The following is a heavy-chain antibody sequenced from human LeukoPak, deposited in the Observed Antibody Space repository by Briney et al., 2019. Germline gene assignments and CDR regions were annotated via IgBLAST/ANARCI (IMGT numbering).Heavy chain of an antibody. D-gene: IGHD6-19*01. V-gene: IGHV1-8*03. CDR3: ARGSPFQWLVHGGWFDP. J-gene: IGHJ5*02. Sequence: GASVKVSCKASGYTFTNYDIKWVGQATGQGLEGMGWINPNTDNTAYAQKFQDRVTITSDTSISTVYMELSSLTVDDTAVYYCARGSPFQWLVHGGWFDPWGQGTLVTVSS. CDR2: INPNTDNT. CDR1: GYTFTNYD.